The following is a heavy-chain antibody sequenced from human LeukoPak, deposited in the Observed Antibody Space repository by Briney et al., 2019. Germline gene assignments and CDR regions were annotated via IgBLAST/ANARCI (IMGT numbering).Heavy chain of an antibody. D-gene: IGHD2-15*01. Sequence: SETLSLTCTVSGGSISSGGYYWSWIRQPPGKGLEWIGYIYYSGSTNYNPSLKSRVTISVDTSKDQFSLKLSSVTAADTAVYYCASHSDQGPYYFDYWGQGTLVTVSS. J-gene: IGHJ4*02. CDR3: ASHSDQGPYYFDY. CDR1: GGSISSGGYY. CDR2: IYYSGST. V-gene: IGHV4-61*08.